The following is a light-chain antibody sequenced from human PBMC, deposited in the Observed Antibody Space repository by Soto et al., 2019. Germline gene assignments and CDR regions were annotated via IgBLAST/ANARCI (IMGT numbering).Light chain of an antibody. CDR3: QQSYSTPRT. CDR1: RSIDGY. V-gene: IGKV1-39*01. J-gene: IGKJ1*01. CDR2: AAT. Sequence: DIEMTQTPCSLSAGLGDRVTIACRASRSIDGYLHWYHQQPGKVPSLLSSAATSLHSGVTSRFRGIVSGTDFTLTISSMQPEDFATDYCQQSYSTPRTFGQGTKVDI.